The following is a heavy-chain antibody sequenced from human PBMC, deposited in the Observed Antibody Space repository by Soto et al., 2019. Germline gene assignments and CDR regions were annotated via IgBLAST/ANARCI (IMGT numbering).Heavy chain of an antibody. Sequence: SDSMSLRRAVYGGSFIGSYWSWIRQPPGKGLEWIGEINHSGSTNYNPSLKSRVTISVDTSKNQFSLKLSSVTAADTAVYYCARGRGSGSRYYYYYGMDVWGQGTTVTVSS. CDR3: ARGRGSGSRYYYYYGMDV. D-gene: IGHD3-10*01. J-gene: IGHJ6*02. V-gene: IGHV4-34*01. CDR2: INHSGST. CDR1: GGSFIGSY.